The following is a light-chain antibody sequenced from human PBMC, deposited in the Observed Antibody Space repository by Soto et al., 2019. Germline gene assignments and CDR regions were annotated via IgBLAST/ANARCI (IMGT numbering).Light chain of an antibody. J-gene: IGLJ2*01. CDR1: SSDVGGYNY. V-gene: IGLV2-14*01. CDR2: EVS. CDR3: CSYTSISTGVL. Sequence: QSVLTQPPSASGSPGQSVTISCTGTSSDVGGYNYVSWYQQHPGKAPKLMIYEVSNRPSGVSHRFSGSKSGNTASLTISGLQAEDEADYYCCSYTSISTGVLFGGGTKLTVL.